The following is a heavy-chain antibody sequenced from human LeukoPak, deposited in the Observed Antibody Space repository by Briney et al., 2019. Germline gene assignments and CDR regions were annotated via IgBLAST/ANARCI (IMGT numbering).Heavy chain of an antibody. CDR1: GFTFSSYA. J-gene: IGHJ4*02. CDR3: AKGRPHYYGSGSYTL. D-gene: IGHD3-10*01. V-gene: IGHV3-23*01. CDR2: ISGSGGST. Sequence: GGSLRLSCAASGFTFSSYAMSWVRQAPGKGLEWVSAISGSGGSTYYADSVKGRFTISRDNSKNTLYLLMNSLRAEDTAVYYCAKGRPHYYGSGSYTLWGQGTLVTVSS.